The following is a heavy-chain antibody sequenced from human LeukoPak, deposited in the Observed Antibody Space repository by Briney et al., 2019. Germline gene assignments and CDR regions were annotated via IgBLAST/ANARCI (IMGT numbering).Heavy chain of an antibody. CDR1: GFTFSSYA. CDR2: ISYDGSNK. J-gene: IGHJ3*02. CDR3: ARQGNYGSGSYVRDAFDI. Sequence: HPGRSLTLSCAASGFTFSSYAMHWVRQAPGKGLGWVAVISYDGSNKYYADSVKGRFTISRDNSKNTVYLQMNSLRAEDTAVYYCARQGNYGSGSYVRDAFDIWGQGTMVTVSS. D-gene: IGHD3-10*01. V-gene: IGHV3-30-3*01.